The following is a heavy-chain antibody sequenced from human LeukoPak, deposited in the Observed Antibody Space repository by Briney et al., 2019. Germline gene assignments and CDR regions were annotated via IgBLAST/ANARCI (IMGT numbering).Heavy chain of an antibody. J-gene: IGHJ4*02. D-gene: IGHD1-26*01. V-gene: IGHV3-23*01. CDR3: AKIVGNYGFDF. CDR2: INISGGPT. CDR1: GFSFSTFG. Sequence: GGSLRLSCAASGFSFSTFGMSWVRQAPGKGPEWVSTINISGGPTYYADSVKGRFTISRDNSKNSLYLQMNSLRAEGTAVHYCAKIVGNYGFDFWGQGTLVTVSS.